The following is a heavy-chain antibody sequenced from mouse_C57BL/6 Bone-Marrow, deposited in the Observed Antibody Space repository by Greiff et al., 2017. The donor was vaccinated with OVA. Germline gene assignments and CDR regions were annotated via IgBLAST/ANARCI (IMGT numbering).Heavy chain of an antibody. CDR3: ARDRDGRHLDY. V-gene: IGHV5S21*01. D-gene: IGHD1-1*01. CDR1: GFTFSSYA. J-gene: IGHJ2*01. Sequence: EVMLVESGAGLVKPGGSLKLSCAASGFTFSSYAMSWVRQTPEKRLEWVAYISSGGDYIYYADTVKGRFTITRDTARNTLYLQMSSLKSEDTAMYYCARDRDGRHLDYWGQGTTLTVSS. CDR2: ISSGGDYI.